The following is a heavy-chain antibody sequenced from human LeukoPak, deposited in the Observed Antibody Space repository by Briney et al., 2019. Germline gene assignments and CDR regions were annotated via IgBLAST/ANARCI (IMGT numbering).Heavy chain of an antibody. Sequence: PGGSLRLSCAPSGFTFSSYGMHWVRQAPGKGLEWVAFIRYDGSNKYYADSVKGRFTISRDNSKNTLYLQMNSLRAEDTAVYYCARVKYDSSGYYGILDYWGQGTLVTVSS. D-gene: IGHD3-22*01. J-gene: IGHJ4*02. V-gene: IGHV3-30*02. CDR2: IRYDGSNK. CDR1: GFTFSSYG. CDR3: ARVKYDSSGYYGILDY.